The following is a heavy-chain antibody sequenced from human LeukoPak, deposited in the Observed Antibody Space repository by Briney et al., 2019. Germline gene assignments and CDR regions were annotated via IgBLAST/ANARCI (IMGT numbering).Heavy chain of an antibody. V-gene: IGHV3-7*03. Sequence: GGSLRLSCAASGFTFSSYGMHWVRQAPGKGLEWVANIKQDGSEKYYVDSVKGRFSISRDNAKNSLFLQMNSLRAEDTAVYYCARDKGDYDTSGSLFVFGGQGTLVTVSS. J-gene: IGHJ4*02. CDR3: ARDKGDYDTSGSLFVF. D-gene: IGHD3-22*01. CDR1: GFTFSSYG. CDR2: IKQDGSEK.